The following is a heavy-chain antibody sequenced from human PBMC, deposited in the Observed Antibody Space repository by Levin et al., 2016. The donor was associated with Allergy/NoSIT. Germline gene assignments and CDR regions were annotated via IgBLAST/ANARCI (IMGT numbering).Heavy chain of an antibody. V-gene: IGHV3-21*01. CDR1: GFTFSSYS. Sequence: ETLSLTCAASGFTFSSYSMNWVRQAPGKGLEWVSSISSSSSYIYYADSVKGRFTISRDNAKNSLYLQMNSLRAEDTAVYYCARDRQRSGWPDWGQGTLVTVSS. J-gene: IGHJ4*02. D-gene: IGHD6-19*01. CDR2: ISSSSSYI. CDR3: ARDRQRSGWPD.